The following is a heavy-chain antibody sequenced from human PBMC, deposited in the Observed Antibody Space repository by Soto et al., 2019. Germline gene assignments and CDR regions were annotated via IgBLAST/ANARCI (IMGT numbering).Heavy chain of an antibody. CDR2: ISYSGNT. CDR1: GASISNYY. D-gene: IGHD1-7*01. CDR3: AREDNWNYVYDY. Sequence: PSETLSLTCTVSGASISNYYWSWIRQPPGKGLEWIGHISYSGNTDYNPSLKSRVTISVDRSKNQFSLKLSSVTAADTAVYYCAREDNWNYVYDYWGQGTLVTVSS. J-gene: IGHJ4*02. V-gene: IGHV4-59*12.